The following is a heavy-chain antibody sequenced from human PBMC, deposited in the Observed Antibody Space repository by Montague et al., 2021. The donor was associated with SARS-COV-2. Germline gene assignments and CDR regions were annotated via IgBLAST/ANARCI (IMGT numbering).Heavy chain of an antibody. CDR2: IYASGNT. Sequence: TLSPTCTVSGGSISTSSYYWTWIRQPAGKGLEWIGRIYASGNTNYNPPLKSRVTMSVDTSKNQFSLNLSSVTAADTAVYYCASQEGVVVPAAQEDYYYYGMDVWGQGTTVTVSS. J-gene: IGHJ6*02. CDR1: GGSISTSSYY. V-gene: IGHV4-61*02. CDR3: ASQEGVVVPAAQEDYYYYGMDV. D-gene: IGHD2-2*01.